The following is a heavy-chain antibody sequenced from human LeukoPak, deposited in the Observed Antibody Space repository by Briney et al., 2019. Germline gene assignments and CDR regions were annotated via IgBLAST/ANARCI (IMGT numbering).Heavy chain of an antibody. CDR3: AKGGVAIFGVVMTDYFDY. CDR2: ISWNSGSI. Sequence: GGSLRLSCAASGFTVSSNYMSWVRQAPGKGLEWVSGISWNSGSIGYAGSVKGRFTISRDNAKNSLYLQMNSLRAEDTALYYCAKGGVAIFGVVMTDYFDYWGQGTLVTVSS. V-gene: IGHV3-9*01. J-gene: IGHJ4*02. D-gene: IGHD3-3*01. CDR1: GFTVSSNY.